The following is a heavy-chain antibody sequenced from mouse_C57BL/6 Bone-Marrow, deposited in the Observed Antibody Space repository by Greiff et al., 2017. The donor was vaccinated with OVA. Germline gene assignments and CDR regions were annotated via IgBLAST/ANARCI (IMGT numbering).Heavy chain of an antibody. CDR3: ARGRLWPLAYFDV. Sequence: VQLQQSGAELARPGASVKLSCKASGYTFTSYGISWVKQRTGQGLEWIGEIYPRSGNTYYNEKFKGKATLTADKSSSTAYMALRSLTSEDSAVYFCARGRLWPLAYFDVWGTGTTVTVSS. D-gene: IGHD1-1*02. J-gene: IGHJ1*03. CDR2: IYPRSGNT. CDR1: GYTFTSYG. V-gene: IGHV1-81*01.